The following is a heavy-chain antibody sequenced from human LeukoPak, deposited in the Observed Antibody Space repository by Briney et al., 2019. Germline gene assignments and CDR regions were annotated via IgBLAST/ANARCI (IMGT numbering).Heavy chain of an antibody. J-gene: IGHJ4*02. Sequence: ASVKVSCKASGYTFTSYDINWVRQATGQGLEWMGWISTYNGNTNYAQKLQGRVTMTTDTSTSTAYMELRSLISDDAAVYYCARGDDYGDYWGLYWRQGTLVTVSS. CDR2: ISTYNGNT. CDR1: GYTFTSYD. D-gene: IGHD4-17*01. V-gene: IGHV1-18*01. CDR3: ARGDDYGDYWGLY.